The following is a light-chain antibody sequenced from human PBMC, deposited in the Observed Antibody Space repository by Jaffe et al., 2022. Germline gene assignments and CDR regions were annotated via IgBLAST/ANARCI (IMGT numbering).Light chain of an antibody. Sequence: EIVLTQSPATLSLSPGERATLSCRASQSVSSYLAWYQQKPGQAPRLLIYDASNRATGIPARFSGSGSGTDFTLTISSLEPEDFAVYYCHQRGDRHYTFGQGTKLEIK. V-gene: IGKV3-11*01. J-gene: IGKJ2*01. CDR1: QSVSSY. CDR3: HQRGDRHYT. CDR2: DAS.